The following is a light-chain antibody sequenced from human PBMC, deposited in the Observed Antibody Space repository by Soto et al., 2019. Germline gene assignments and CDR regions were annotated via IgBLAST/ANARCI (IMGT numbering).Light chain of an antibody. J-gene: IGKJ2*01. V-gene: IGKV3-15*01. CDR2: GAS. Sequence: EIVLTQSPGTLSLSPGERATLSCRASQSVSSSYLAWYQQKPGQAPRLLIYGASTRATGIPARFSGSGSGTEFTLTISSLQSEDFAVYYCQHYNNWPMYTFGQGTKV. CDR1: QSVSSSY. CDR3: QHYNNWPMYT.